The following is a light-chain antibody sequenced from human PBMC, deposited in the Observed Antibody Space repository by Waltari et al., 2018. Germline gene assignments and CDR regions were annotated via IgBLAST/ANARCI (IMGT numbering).Light chain of an antibody. CDR1: QSVSSSY. CDR2: GAS. V-gene: IGKV3D-7*01. Sequence: EIVMTQSPATLSLSPGERATLSCRASQSVSSSYYLSWYKQKPGQAPRLLIYGASTRATGIPARFSGSGSVTDFTLTISSLQPEDFAVYYCQQDYDLPYTFGQGTKLEI. J-gene: IGKJ2*01. CDR3: QQDYDLPYT.